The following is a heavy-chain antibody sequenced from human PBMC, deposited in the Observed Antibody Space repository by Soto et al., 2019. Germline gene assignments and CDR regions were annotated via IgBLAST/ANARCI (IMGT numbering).Heavy chain of an antibody. Sequence: QLQLVQSGAEVKKPGSSVKVSCKASGGSFSTYTITWVRQAPGQGLEWMGRIIPILGIRDYAQKFQGRVTITADKSTSTAYMEPSSLTSEDTAVYYCSRDVGDLGQGTLVTVSS. CDR2: IIPILGIR. D-gene: IGHD1-26*01. CDR1: GGSFSTYT. V-gene: IGHV1-69*08. CDR3: SRDVGD. J-gene: IGHJ4*02.